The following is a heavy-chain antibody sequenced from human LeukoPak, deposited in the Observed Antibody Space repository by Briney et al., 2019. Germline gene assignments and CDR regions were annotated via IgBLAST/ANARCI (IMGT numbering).Heavy chain of an antibody. CDR2: IRYDGSNK. CDR3: AKLESGLYGDYVYSTVPDVDY. D-gene: IGHD4-17*01. V-gene: IGHV3-30*02. CDR1: GFTFSSYG. Sequence: GGSLRLSCAASGFTFSSYGMHWVRQAPGKGLEWVAFIRYDGSNKYYADSVKGRFTISRDNSKNTLYLQMNSLRAEDTAVYYCAKLESGLYGDYVYSTVPDVDYWGQGTLVTVSS. J-gene: IGHJ4*02.